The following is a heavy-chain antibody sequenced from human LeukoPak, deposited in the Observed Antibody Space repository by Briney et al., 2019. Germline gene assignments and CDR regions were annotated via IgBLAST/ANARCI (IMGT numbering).Heavy chain of an antibody. CDR1: GGSITSYY. V-gene: IGHV4-59*01. J-gene: IGHJ2*01. Sequence: SETLSLTCTVSGGSITSYYWNWIRQPPGKGLEWIGYIFYTGTTNYNPSLKSRITLSVDTSKYRFSLKLSSVAAADTAVYYCARGMPASGTGWYFDFWGRGTLVTVSS. CDR3: ARGMPASGTGWYFDF. CDR2: IFYTGTT. D-gene: IGHD6-13*01.